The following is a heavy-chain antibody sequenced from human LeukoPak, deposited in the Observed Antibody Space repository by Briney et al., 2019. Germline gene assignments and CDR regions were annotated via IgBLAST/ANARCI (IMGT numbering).Heavy chain of an antibody. J-gene: IGHJ4*02. V-gene: IGHV7-4-1*02. CDR3: ASVRDNHFDS. CDR2: INTNTGNP. Sequence: ASVKVSCKASGYTFTNYAINWVRQAPGQGLEWMGWINTNTGNPTFAQGFTGRFVFSLDISVSTAYLQINSLKTEDTAVYYCASVRDNHFDSWGQGTLVTVSS. D-gene: IGHD5-24*01. CDR1: GYTFTNYA.